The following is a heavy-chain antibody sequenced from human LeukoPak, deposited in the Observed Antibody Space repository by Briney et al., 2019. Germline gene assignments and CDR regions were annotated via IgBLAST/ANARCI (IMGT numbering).Heavy chain of an antibody. CDR1: GGSISSGGYY. D-gene: IGHD3-16*02. Sequence: SQTLSLTCTVSGGSISSGGYYWRWIRQHPGKGLEWIGYIYYSGSTYYNPSLKSRVTISVDTSKNQFSLKLSSVTAADTAVYYCASSYVWGSYRYAGFDPWGQGTLVTVSS. V-gene: IGHV4-31*03. CDR2: IYYSGST. CDR3: ASSYVWGSYRYAGFDP. J-gene: IGHJ5*02.